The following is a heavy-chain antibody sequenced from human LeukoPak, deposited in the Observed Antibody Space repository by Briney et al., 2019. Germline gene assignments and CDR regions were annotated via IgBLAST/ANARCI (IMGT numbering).Heavy chain of an antibody. CDR1: GITVSSNY. CDR2: IYSGGAT. D-gene: IGHD4-17*01. V-gene: IGHV3-53*01. Sequence: GGSLRLSCVASGITVSSNYMSWVRQAPGKGLEWVSIIYSGGATFYADSVKGRFIISRENSKNTLWLQMNSLRAEDTAVYYCAKVGYSHDYGPYGGYYFDYWGQGTLVTVSS. CDR3: AKVGYSHDYGPYGGYYFDY. J-gene: IGHJ4*02.